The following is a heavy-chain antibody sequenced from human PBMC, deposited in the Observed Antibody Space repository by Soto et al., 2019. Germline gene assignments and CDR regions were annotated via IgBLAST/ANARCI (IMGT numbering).Heavy chain of an antibody. Sequence: WSLRLSCAASGFTFSSYGMHWVRQAPGKGLEWVAVISYDGSNKYYADSVKGRFTISRDNSKNTLYLQMNSLRAEDTAVYYCAKVFFAVDAFDIWGQGTMVTVSS. CDR2: ISYDGSNK. CDR1: GFTFSSYG. V-gene: IGHV3-30*18. CDR3: AKVFFAVDAFDI. J-gene: IGHJ3*02.